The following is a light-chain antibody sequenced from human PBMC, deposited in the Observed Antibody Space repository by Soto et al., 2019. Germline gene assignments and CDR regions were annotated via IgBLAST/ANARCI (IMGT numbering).Light chain of an antibody. J-gene: IGKJ1*01. CDR2: KAS. V-gene: IGKV1-5*03. CDR1: QSISIW. CDR3: QQDNIDST. Sequence: IQMTQSPSTLSASVGDRVTITCRASQSISIWLAWYQQKPGKAPKLLIYKASSLESEVPSRFIGSGSGTEFTLTINSLQPDDSATYYCQQDNIDSTVGQGTKVEIK.